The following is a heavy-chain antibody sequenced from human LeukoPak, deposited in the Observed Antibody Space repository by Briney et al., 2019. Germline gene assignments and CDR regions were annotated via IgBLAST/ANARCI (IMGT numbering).Heavy chain of an antibody. CDR1: GFTINIYA. V-gene: IGHV3-23*01. D-gene: IGHD4-17*01. CDR3: AKDPNGDYVGAFDG. Sequence: GGPLRLSCAPSGFTINIYAMTWVRQAPGKGLEWVSSITVNGGGISYADSVKGRFTISRDNSKNTLYLQMNSLRAEDTAVYYCAKDPNGDYVGAFDGWDQGTRVTVSS. J-gene: IGHJ3*01. CDR2: ITVNGGGI.